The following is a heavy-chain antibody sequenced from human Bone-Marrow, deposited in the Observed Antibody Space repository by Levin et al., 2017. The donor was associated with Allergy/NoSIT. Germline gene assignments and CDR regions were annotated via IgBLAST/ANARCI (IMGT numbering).Heavy chain of an antibody. Sequence: SVKVSCKASGGTFSSYAISWVRQAPGQGLEWMGGIIPIFGTANYAQKFQGRVTITADKSTSTAYMELSSLRSEDTAVYYCALRYCSGGSCYSPYNWFDPWGQGTLVTVSS. CDR3: ALRYCSGGSCYSPYNWFDP. CDR1: GGTFSSYA. V-gene: IGHV1-69*06. CDR2: IIPIFGTA. D-gene: IGHD2-15*01. J-gene: IGHJ5*02.